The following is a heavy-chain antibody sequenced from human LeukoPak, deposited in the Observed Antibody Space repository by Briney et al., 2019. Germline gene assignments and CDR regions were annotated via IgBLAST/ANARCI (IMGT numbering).Heavy chain of an antibody. D-gene: IGHD5-12*01. J-gene: IGHJ6*03. CDR1: GGSISSGSYY. Sequence: PSETLSLTCTVSGGSISSGSYYWNWIRQPAGKGLEWIGRIYNSGNTNYNPSLKSRVTISVDTSKNQFSLKLSSVTAADTAVYYCARHRGYSGYQENSGDYYYYYMDVWGKGTTVTISS. V-gene: IGHV4-61*02. CDR2: IYNSGNT. CDR3: ARHRGYSGYQENSGDYYYYYMDV.